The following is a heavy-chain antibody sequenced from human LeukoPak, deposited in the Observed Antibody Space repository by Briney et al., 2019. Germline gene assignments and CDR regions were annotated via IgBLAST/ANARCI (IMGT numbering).Heavy chain of an antibody. J-gene: IGHJ3*02. Sequence: SETLSLTCTLSGGSISSYYWSWIRHPPGKGLEWIGYIYYSGSTNYNPSLKSRVTISVDTSKNQFSLKLSSVTAADTAVYYCARLTLPTWYSSGYGAFDIWGQGTMVTVSS. CDR1: GGSISSYY. D-gene: IGHD6-19*01. V-gene: IGHV4-59*01. CDR3: ARLTLPTWYSSGYGAFDI. CDR2: IYYSGST.